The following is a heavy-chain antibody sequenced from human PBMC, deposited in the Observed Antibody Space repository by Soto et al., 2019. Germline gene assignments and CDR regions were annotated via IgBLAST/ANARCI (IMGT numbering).Heavy chain of an antibody. CDR1: GYTFSNYG. CDR2: ISGYNGNT. V-gene: IGHV1-18*01. D-gene: IGHD5-18*01. J-gene: IGHJ6*02. Sequence: GASVKVSCKASGYTFSNYGISWVRQGPGQGLEWMGWISGYNGNTHYEEKVQDRIKMTTDTSTSTTYLELRSLRYDDTDVYFCARVPGFGFGYSYAFAMDVWGQGTTVTVSS. CDR3: ARVPGFGFGYSYAFAMDV.